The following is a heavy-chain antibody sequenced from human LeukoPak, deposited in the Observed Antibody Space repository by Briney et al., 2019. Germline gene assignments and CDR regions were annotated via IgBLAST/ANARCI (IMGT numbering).Heavy chain of an antibody. CDR2: IYNSGNT. D-gene: IGHD1-1*01. CDR3: ARDRTTSTRGAFDI. V-gene: IGHV4-59*01. J-gene: IGHJ3*02. Sequence: SETLSLTCTVSGGSISSYYWSWIRQPPGKGLEWIGHIYNSGNTNNNPSLKSRVTISADTSKNQFSLKLSSVTAADTAVYYCARDRTTSTRGAFDIWGPGTMVTVSS. CDR1: GGSISSYY.